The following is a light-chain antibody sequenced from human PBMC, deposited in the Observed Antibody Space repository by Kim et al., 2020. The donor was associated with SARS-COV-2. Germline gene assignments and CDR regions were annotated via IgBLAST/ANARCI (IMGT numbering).Light chain of an antibody. Sequence: QAGLTQPPSVSKGLRQTATLTCTGNSNNVGNQGTTWLQQHQGHPPKLLSYRNNNRPSGISERLSASRSGNTASLTITGLQPEDEADYYCSAWDSSLSAWVFGRGTKVTV. CDR3: SAWDSSLSAWV. J-gene: IGLJ3*02. CDR2: RNN. V-gene: IGLV10-54*01. CDR1: SNNVGNQG.